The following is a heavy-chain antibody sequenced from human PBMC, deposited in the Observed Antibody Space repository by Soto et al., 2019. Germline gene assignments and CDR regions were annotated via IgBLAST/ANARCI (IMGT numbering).Heavy chain of an antibody. D-gene: IGHD6-13*01. CDR1: GGSISSGGYS. Sequence: SETLSLTCAVSGGSISSGGYSWSWIRQPPGKGLEWIGYIYHSGSTNYNPSLKSRVTISVDTSKNQFSLKLSSVTAADTAVYYCARGTLVRPFDYWGQGTLVTVSS. CDR3: ARGTLVRPFDY. CDR2: IYHSGST. V-gene: IGHV4-61*08. J-gene: IGHJ4*02.